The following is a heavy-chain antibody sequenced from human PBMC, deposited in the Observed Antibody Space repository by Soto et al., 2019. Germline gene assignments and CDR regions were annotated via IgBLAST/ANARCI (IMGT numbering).Heavy chain of an antibody. CDR1: GGSISSGGYY. CDR2: IYYSGST. V-gene: IGHV4-31*03. CDR3: ARGITIFGVVIPFTWFDP. D-gene: IGHD3-3*01. Sequence: PSETLSLTCTLSGGSISSGGYYWSGIRQHPAKGLEWIGYIYYSGSTYYNPSLKSRVTISVDTSKNQFSLKLGSVTAADTAVYYCARGITIFGVVIPFTWFDPWGQGTLVTVSS. J-gene: IGHJ5*02.